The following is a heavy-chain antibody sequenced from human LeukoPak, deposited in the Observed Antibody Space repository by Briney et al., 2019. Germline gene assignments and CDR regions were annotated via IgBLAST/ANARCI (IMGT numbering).Heavy chain of an antibody. CDR1: S. CDR2: FDPEDGET. J-gene: IGHJ4*02. V-gene: IGHV1-24*01. CDR3: ATARPRAFDY. Sequence: SMHWVRQAPGKGLEGMGGFDPEDGETIYAQKFQGRVTITEDTSTDTAYMELSSLRSEDTAVYYCATARPRAFDYWGQGTLVTVSS.